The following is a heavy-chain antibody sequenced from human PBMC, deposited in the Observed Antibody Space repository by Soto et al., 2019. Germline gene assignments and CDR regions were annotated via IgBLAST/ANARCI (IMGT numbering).Heavy chain of an antibody. Sequence: QVQLQQWGAGLLKPSETLSLTCAVYGGSFSDYYWTWIRQPPGKGLEWIGEINYSESTNYNPSLKSRVSISVDTSRKQFSLRLNSVTAADTAVYYCARGNKSMVRGVRSWFDPWGQGTLVTVSS. J-gene: IGHJ5*02. CDR2: INYSEST. D-gene: IGHD3-10*01. CDR1: GGSFSDYY. CDR3: ARGNKSMVRGVRSWFDP. V-gene: IGHV4-34*01.